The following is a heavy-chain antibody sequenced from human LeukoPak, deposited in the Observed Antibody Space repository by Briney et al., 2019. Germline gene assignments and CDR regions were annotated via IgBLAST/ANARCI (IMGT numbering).Heavy chain of an antibody. CDR3: MDGYNCNYMDV. CDR2: INTHGSTT. CDR1: GFAFSNYC. D-gene: IGHD2/OR15-2a*01. J-gene: IGHJ6*03. V-gene: IGHV3-74*01. Sequence: PGGSLRLSCAASGFAFSNYCLHWVRQAPGKGLEWVARINTHGSTTNYAENVQGRFSISRDNARNTVSLQLTSLSADDTAVCYAMDGYNCNYMDVWVTG.